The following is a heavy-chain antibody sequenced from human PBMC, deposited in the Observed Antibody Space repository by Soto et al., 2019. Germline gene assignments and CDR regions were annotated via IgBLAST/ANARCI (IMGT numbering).Heavy chain of an antibody. Sequence: ASVKVSCKASGYTFTSYAMHWVRQAPGQRLEWMGWINAGDGNTKYSQKFQGRVTITRDTSTSTAYMELSSLRSEDTAVYYCARGGPELATIGSFDYWGQGTLVTVSS. J-gene: IGHJ4*02. D-gene: IGHD5-12*01. CDR1: GYTFTSYA. V-gene: IGHV1-3*01. CDR2: INAGDGNT. CDR3: ARGGPELATIGSFDY.